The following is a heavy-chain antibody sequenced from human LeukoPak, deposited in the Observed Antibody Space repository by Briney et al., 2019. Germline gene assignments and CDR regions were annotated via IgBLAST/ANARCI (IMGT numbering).Heavy chain of an antibody. D-gene: IGHD3-3*01. CDR3: ARLDADFWSAHYYYYGMDV. CDR1: GYTFTSYD. Sequence: ASVKVSCKASGYTFTSYDINWVRQATGQGLEWMGWMNPNSGNTGYAQKFQGRVTMTRNTSISTAYMELSSLKSEDTAVYYCARLDADFWSAHYYYYGMDVWGQGTTVTVSS. J-gene: IGHJ6*02. CDR2: MNPNSGNT. V-gene: IGHV1-8*01.